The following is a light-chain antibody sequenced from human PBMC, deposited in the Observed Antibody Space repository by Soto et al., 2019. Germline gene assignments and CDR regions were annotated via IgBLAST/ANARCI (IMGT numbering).Light chain of an antibody. J-gene: IGLJ1*01. CDR3: SSYTSSTAYV. V-gene: IGLV2-14*01. CDR2: EVS. Sequence: QPALTQPAAVSGSPGQSITISCTGTSSDVGGYNYVSWYQLHPGKAPKVMVYEVSNRPSGVSNRFSGSKSGNTASLTISGLQAEDEADYYCSSYTSSTAYVFGTGTKVTVL. CDR1: SSDVGGYNY.